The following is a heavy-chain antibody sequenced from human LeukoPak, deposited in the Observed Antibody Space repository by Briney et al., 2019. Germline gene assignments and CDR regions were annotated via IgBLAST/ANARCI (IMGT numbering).Heavy chain of an antibody. D-gene: IGHD3-22*01. J-gene: IGHJ6*03. V-gene: IGHV1-69*05. CDR1: GGTFSSYA. CDR2: IIPIFGTA. Sequence: SVKVSCKASGGTFSSYAISWVRQAPGQGLEWMGGIIPIFGTANYAQKFQGRVTITTDESTSTAYMELSSLRSEDTAVYYCARGLYYYDSSGRKDYYYMVVWGKGTTVTVSS. CDR3: ARGLYYYDSSGRKDYYYMVV.